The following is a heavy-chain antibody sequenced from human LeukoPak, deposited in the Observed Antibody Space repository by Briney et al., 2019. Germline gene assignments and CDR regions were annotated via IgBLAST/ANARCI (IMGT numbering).Heavy chain of an antibody. Sequence: PSETLSLTCTVSGGSISSYYWSWIRQPAGKGLEWIGRIYTSGSTNYNPSLKSRVTISVDTSKNQFSLKLSSVTAADTAVYYCARDRYYYDSSGYDRWGQGTLVTVSS. CDR3: ARDRYYYDSSGYDR. CDR1: GGSISSYY. D-gene: IGHD3-22*01. V-gene: IGHV4-4*07. CDR2: IYTSGST. J-gene: IGHJ4*02.